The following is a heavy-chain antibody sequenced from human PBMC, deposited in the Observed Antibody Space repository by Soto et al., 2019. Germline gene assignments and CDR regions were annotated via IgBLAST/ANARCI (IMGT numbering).Heavy chain of an antibody. Sequence: SETLSLTCTVSGGSISRYYWSWIRQPPGKGLEWIGYIYYSGSTNYNPSLKSRVTISVDTSKNQFSLKLSSVTAADTAVYYCARDRGIQYYYYGMDVWGQGTTVTVSS. CDR1: GGSISRYY. D-gene: IGHD3-16*01. J-gene: IGHJ6*02. CDR2: IYYSGST. V-gene: IGHV4-59*01. CDR3: ARDRGIQYYYYGMDV.